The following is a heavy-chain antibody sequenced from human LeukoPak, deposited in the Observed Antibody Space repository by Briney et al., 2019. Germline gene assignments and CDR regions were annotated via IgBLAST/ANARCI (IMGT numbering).Heavy chain of an antibody. CDR2: INPSGGST. J-gene: IGHJ4*02. CDR1: GYTFTSYY. V-gene: IGHV1-46*01. D-gene: IGHD1-26*01. CDR3: ARAQVVWELLGHFDY. Sequence: GSVKVSCKASGYTFTSYYMHWVRQAPGQGLEWMGIINPSGGSTSYAQKFQGRVTMTRDTSTSTVYMELSSLRSEDTAVYYCARAQVVWELLGHFDYWGQGTLVTVSS.